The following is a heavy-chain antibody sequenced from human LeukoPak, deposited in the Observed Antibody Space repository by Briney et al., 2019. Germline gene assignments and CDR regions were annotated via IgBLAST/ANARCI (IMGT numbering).Heavy chain of an antibody. CDR1: GFTFSSYA. V-gene: IGHV3-23*01. Sequence: GGSLRLSCAASGFTFSSYAMSWVRQAPGKGLEWVSATSGSGGSTYYAGSVKGRFTISRDNSKNTLYLQMNSLRAEDTAVYYCAKGRWTRGLFDYWGQGTLVTVSS. CDR3: AKGRWTRGLFDY. J-gene: IGHJ4*02. CDR2: TSGSGGST. D-gene: IGHD4-23*01.